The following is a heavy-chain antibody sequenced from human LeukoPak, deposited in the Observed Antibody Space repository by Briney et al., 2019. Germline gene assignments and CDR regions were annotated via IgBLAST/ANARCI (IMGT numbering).Heavy chain of an antibody. CDR1: GGTFSSYA. CDR2: IIPIFGTA. Sequence: ASVKVSCKASGGTFSSYAISWVRQAPGQGLEWMGGIIPIFGTANYAQKFQGRVTITADESTSTAYMELSSLRSEDTAVYYCARAAMNLDGYNWWYFDYWGQGTVVTVSS. D-gene: IGHD5-24*01. V-gene: IGHV1-69*13. CDR3: ARAAMNLDGYNWWYFDY. J-gene: IGHJ4*02.